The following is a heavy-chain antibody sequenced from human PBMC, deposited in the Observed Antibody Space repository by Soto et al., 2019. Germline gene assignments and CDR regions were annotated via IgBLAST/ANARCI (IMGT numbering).Heavy chain of an antibody. CDR1: GYTFTSYG. V-gene: IGHV1-18*01. CDR2: ISAYNGNT. CDR3: ASDRFLVATYSFDP. Sequence: ASVKVSCKASGYTFTSYGISWVRQAPGQGLEWMGWISAYNGNTNYAQKLQGRVTMTTDTSTSTAYMELRSLRSDDTAVYYCASDRFLVATYSFDPWGQGTLVTVSS. D-gene: IGHD5-12*01. J-gene: IGHJ5*02.